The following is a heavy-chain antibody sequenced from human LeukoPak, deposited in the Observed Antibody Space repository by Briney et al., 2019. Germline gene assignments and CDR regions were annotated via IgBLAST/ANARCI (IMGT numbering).Heavy chain of an antibody. V-gene: IGHV4-31*03. Sequence: PSQTLSSTCTVSGGSISSGGYYWSWIRQHPGKGLEWIGYIYYSGSTYYNPSLKSRVTISVDTSKNQFSLKLSSVTAADTAVYYCARGGDYGDYEDAFDIWGQGTMVTVSS. J-gene: IGHJ3*02. CDR3: ARGGDYGDYEDAFDI. CDR1: GGSISSGGYY. CDR2: IYYSGST. D-gene: IGHD4-17*01.